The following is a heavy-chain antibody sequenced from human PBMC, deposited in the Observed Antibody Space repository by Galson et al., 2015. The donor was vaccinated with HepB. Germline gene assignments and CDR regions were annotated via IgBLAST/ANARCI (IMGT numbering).Heavy chain of an antibody. V-gene: IGHV3-11*05. CDR2: ITSSSSYT. J-gene: IGHJ4*02. D-gene: IGHD1-7*01. Sequence: SLRLSCAASGFTFSDYYMSWIRQAPGKGLEWVSYITSSSSYTNYADSVKGRFTISRDNAKNSLYPQMNSLRAEDTAVYYCARELETRGFDYWGQGTLVTVSS. CDR1: GFTFSDYY. CDR3: ARELETRGFDY.